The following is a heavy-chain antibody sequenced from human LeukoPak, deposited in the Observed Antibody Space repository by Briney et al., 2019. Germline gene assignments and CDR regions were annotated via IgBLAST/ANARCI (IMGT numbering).Heavy chain of an antibody. CDR1: GYTFTSYD. V-gene: IGHV1-18*01. CDR2: ISAYNSNT. CDR3: ARGSSGYCSSTSCYKSGASLLVDY. Sequence: GASVKVSCKASGYTFTSYDINWVRQATGQGLEWMGWISAYNSNTNYAQKLQGRVTMTTDTSTSTAYMELRSLRSDDTAVYYCARGSSGYCSSTSCYKSGASLLVDYWGQGTLVTVSS. J-gene: IGHJ4*02. D-gene: IGHD2-2*02.